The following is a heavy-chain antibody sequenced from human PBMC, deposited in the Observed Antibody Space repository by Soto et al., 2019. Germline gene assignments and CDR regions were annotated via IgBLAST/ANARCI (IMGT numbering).Heavy chain of an antibody. D-gene: IGHD6-13*01. Sequence: SDTLSLTCTVSVGSISSYYWSWIWQPPGKGLKWMGYIYYSGSTNYNPSLKSRVTISVDTSKNQFSLKLSSVTAADTAVYYCARVVAAAGTNWFDPWGQGTLVTVS. CDR3: ARVVAAAGTNWFDP. J-gene: IGHJ5*02. V-gene: IGHV4-59*01. CDR1: VGSISSYY. CDR2: IYYSGST.